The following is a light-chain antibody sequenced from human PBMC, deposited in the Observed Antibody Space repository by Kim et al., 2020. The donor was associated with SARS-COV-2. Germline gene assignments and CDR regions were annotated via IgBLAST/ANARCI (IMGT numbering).Light chain of an antibody. CDR3: NSRDSSGNHPYNYV. V-gene: IGLV3-19*01. Sequence: SSELNQDTAVSVALGKTVRITCQGERLRSYYASWYQQKPGQAPVLVIYGKNNRPSGIPDRFSGSSSGNTASLTITGAQAEDEADYYCNSRDSSGNHPYNYVFGTGTKVTVL. CDR2: GKN. J-gene: IGLJ1*01. CDR1: RLRSYY.